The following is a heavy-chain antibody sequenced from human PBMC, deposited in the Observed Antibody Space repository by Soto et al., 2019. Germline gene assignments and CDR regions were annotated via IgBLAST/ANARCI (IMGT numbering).Heavy chain of an antibody. CDR1: GFTFTTYS. V-gene: IGHV3-21*06. CDR2: IGSSSNYI. D-gene: IGHD2-2*01. CDR3: AKLTYCSSASCPNYYYVMDV. J-gene: IGHJ6*02. Sequence: PGGSLRLSCAASGFTFTTYSLTWVRQAPGKGLEWVASIGSSSNYIYYADSVKGRFTISRDNAKNSLFLQMNSLRAEDTAVYYCAKLTYCSSASCPNYYYVMDVWGQATTVTVSS.